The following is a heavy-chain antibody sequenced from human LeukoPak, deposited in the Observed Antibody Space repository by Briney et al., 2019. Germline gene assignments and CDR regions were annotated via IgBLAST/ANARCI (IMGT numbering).Heavy chain of an antibody. V-gene: IGHV3-7*03. CDR2: IKQDGSEK. J-gene: IGHJ4*02. CDR3: AKAPVTSCRGAYCYPFDS. Sequence: GGSLRLSCAASGFTFSSYWMSWVRQAPGKGLEWVANIKQDGSEKYYVDSVKGRFTISRDNAKNSLYLQMNSLRAEDAAVYFCAKAPVTSCRGAYCYPFDSWGQGTLVTVSS. CDR1: GFTFSSYW. D-gene: IGHD2-21*01.